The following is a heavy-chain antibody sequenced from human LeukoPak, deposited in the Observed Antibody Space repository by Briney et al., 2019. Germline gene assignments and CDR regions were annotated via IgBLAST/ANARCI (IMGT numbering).Heavy chain of an antibody. CDR1: VGTFNSFV. D-gene: IGHD3-22*01. CDR2: IIPLFGAA. V-gene: IGHV1-69*13. Sequence: GASVKVSCKPSVGTFNSFVISWVRQAPGQGLEWMGGIIPLFGAANYAQKFQDRATITADESTSTAYMELSSLRSEDTAFYYCARLGGDSSDYPFDHWGQGTLVTVSS. J-gene: IGHJ4*02. CDR3: ARLGGDSSDYPFDH.